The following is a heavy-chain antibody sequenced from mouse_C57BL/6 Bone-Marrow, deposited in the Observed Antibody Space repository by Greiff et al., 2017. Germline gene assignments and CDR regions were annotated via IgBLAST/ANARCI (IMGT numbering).Heavy chain of an antibody. CDR2: IDPETGGT. D-gene: IGHD2-1*01. CDR3: TRSPYGNFYFDY. J-gene: IGHJ2*01. CDR1: GYTFTDYE. Sequence: QVQLQQSGAELVRPGASVTLSCKASGYTFTDYEMHWVKQTPVRGLEWIGAIDPETGGTAYNQKFKGKAILTADKSSSTAYMELRSLTSEDSAVYYCTRSPYGNFYFDYWGQGTTLTVSS. V-gene: IGHV1-15*01.